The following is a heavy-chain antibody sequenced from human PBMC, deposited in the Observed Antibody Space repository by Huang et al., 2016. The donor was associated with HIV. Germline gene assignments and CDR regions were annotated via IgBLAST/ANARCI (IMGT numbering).Heavy chain of an antibody. Sequence: QVQLQESGPGLVKPSETLSLTCTVSGGSISTHYWSWIRPPPGKGLEWIGSIDYRVSTHYSPSLKSRVTILLDTAKNQFSLRVNSVTAADTAMYYCARDHHDFWRGYRRMYFFDHWGQGTLVTVSS. CDR2: IDYRVST. V-gene: IGHV4-59*11. CDR1: GGSISTHY. D-gene: IGHD3-3*01. CDR3: ARDHHDFWRGYRRMYFFDH. J-gene: IGHJ4*02.